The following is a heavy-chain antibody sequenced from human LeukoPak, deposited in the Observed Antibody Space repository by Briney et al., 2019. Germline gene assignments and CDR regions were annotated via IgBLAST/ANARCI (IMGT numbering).Heavy chain of an antibody. D-gene: IGHD6-6*01. Sequence: GRSLRLSCAASGFTFSDHYMDWVRQAPGKGLEWVGRSKNKPNGYTTEYAASVKGRFTLSRDDSKKSLYLQMNSLKTEDTAVYYCVRVMEYSYDYWGQGTLVTVSS. V-gene: IGHV3-72*01. J-gene: IGHJ4*02. CDR2: SKNKPNGYTT. CDR3: VRVMEYSYDY. CDR1: GFTFSDHY.